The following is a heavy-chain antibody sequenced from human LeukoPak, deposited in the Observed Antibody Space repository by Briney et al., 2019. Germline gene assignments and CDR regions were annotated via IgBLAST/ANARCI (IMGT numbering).Heavy chain of an antibody. D-gene: IGHD1-14*01. CDR3: AKGSGINHYHWIDP. Sequence: GGSLTLSCAASAFTFSSYAMNWVRQAPGKGLERVSGISGGGGSTYYADSVKGRFTISRDNSKNTLYLQMDSLRAEDTALYYCAKGSGINHYHWIDPWGQGTLVTVSS. CDR1: AFTFSSYA. CDR2: ISGGGGST. V-gene: IGHV3-23*01. J-gene: IGHJ5*02.